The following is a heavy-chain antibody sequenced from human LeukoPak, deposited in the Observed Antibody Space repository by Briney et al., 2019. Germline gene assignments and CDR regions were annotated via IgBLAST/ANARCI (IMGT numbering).Heavy chain of an antibody. J-gene: IGHJ4*02. CDR3: ARDRGYSSFDY. D-gene: IGHD4-23*01. CDR2: ISSSGSTI. V-gene: IGHV3-48*03. Sequence: GGSLRLSCAASGFTFSSYEMNWVRQAPGKGLEWVSYISSSGSTIYSADSVKGRFTISRDNAKHSLYLQLNSLRVEDTAVYYCARDRGYSSFDYWGQGTLVTVSS. CDR1: GFTFSSYE.